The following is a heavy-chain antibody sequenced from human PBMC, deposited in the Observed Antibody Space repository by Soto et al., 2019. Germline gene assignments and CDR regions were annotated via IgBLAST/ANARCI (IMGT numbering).Heavy chain of an antibody. CDR2: INHSGST. CDR3: ARGETLYCSSTSCYRPYYYYYYMDV. CDR1: GCSFSGYY. V-gene: IGHV4-34*01. J-gene: IGHJ6*03. Sequence: SETLSLTCAVYGCSFSGYYWSWIRQPPGKGLEWIGEINHSGSTNYNPSLKSRVTISVDTSKNQFSLKLSSVTAADTAVYYCARGETLYCSSTSCYRPYYYYYYMDVWGKGTTVTVSS. D-gene: IGHD2-2*01.